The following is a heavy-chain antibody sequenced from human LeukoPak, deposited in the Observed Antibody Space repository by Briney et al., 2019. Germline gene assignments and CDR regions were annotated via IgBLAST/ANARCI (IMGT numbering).Heavy chain of an antibody. CDR2: IHYTGTT. D-gene: IGHD1-1*01. J-gene: IGHJ4*02. CDR1: GDSITSYH. V-gene: IGHV4-59*01. Sequence: SETLSLTCTVSGDSITSYHWSWIRQPPGKGPEWIGFIHYTGTTNYSPSLRSRVTTSVDTSKNQFSLKLSSVTAAGTAVYYCARDTGRDGGFDYWGQGTLVTVSS. CDR3: ARDTGRDGGFDY.